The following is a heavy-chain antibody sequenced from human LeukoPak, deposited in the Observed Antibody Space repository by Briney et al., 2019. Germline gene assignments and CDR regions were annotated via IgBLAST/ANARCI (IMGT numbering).Heavy chain of an antibody. Sequence: ASVKVSCKASGYTFTSNGISWVRQAPGQGLEWMGWISAYNGNTNYEQKLQGRVTMTTDTSTSTAYMELRSLRSDDTAVYYCARLWFGEGQYYFDYWGQGTLVTVSS. D-gene: IGHD3-10*01. CDR2: ISAYNGNT. CDR3: ARLWFGEGQYYFDY. V-gene: IGHV1-18*01. J-gene: IGHJ4*02. CDR1: GYTFTSNG.